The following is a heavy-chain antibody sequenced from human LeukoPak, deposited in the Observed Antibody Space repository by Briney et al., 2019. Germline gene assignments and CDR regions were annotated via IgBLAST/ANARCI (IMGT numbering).Heavy chain of an antibody. V-gene: IGHV3-53*04. J-gene: IGHJ2*01. CDR1: GFNVNTNY. Sequence: GGSLRLSCAASGFNVNTNYLSWVRQAPGKGLEWVSIMYSGESTYYANSVRGRFTISRHDSKNTLYLQMNTLRPEDTALYYCARAKWGSYWYFDLWGRGTLVTVSS. D-gene: IGHD2-8*01. CDR3: ARAKWGSYWYFDL. CDR2: MYSGEST.